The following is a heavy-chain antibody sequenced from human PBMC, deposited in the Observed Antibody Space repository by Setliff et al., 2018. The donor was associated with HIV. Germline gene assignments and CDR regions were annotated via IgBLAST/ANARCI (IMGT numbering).Heavy chain of an antibody. CDR3: ASSGYSLYYYYGMDV. CDR1: GGFISSYY. D-gene: IGHD1-26*01. J-gene: IGHJ6*02. V-gene: IGHV4-34*01. Sequence: SETLSLTCTVSGGFISSYYWNWIRQSPGKGLEWIGEINHRGSTNYNPSLKSRVTVSVDTSKNQFSLKLSSVTAADTAVYYCASSGYSLYYYYGMDVWGQGTTVTVS. CDR2: INHRGST.